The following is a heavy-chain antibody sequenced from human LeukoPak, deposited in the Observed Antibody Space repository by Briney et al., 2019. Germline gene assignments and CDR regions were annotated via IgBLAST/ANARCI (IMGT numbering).Heavy chain of an antibody. V-gene: IGHV3-74*01. D-gene: IGHD3-9*01. J-gene: IGHJ4*02. CDR1: GFTFSSYW. CDR3: ARGRDYDILTGDY. Sequence: GGSLRLSCAASGFTFSSYWMHWVRQAPGKGLVRVSRINSDGSITTYADSVKGRFTISRDNAMNTLYLQMNSLRVDDTAVYYCARGRDYDILTGDYWGQGTLVTVSS. CDR2: INSDGSIT.